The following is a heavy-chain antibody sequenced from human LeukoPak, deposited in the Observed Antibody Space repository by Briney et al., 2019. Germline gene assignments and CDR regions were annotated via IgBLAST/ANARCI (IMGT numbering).Heavy chain of an antibody. Sequence: PGGSLRLSCAASGFTFSTYWMSWVRQAPGKGLEWVANIKHDGSEKYYVDSVKGRFTISRDNAKKSLYLEMNSLRADDTAVYYCARDSGSFVPWGQGTPVTVSS. D-gene: IGHD1-26*01. CDR2: IKHDGSEK. J-gene: IGHJ5*02. CDR1: GFTFSTYW. V-gene: IGHV3-7*01. CDR3: ARDSGSFVP.